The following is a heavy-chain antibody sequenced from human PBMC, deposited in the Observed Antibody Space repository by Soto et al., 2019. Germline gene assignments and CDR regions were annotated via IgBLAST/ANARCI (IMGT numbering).Heavy chain of an antibody. CDR2: IYYSGST. CDR3: ARDLVVRHSDVYYGMDV. Sequence: SETLSLTCTVSGGSISSGGYYWSWIRQHPGKGLEWIGYIYYSGSTYYNPSLKNRVTISVDTSKNQFSLKLSSVTAADTAVYYCARDLVVRHSDVYYGMDVWGQGTTVTVSS. J-gene: IGHJ6*02. D-gene: IGHD2-15*01. CDR1: GGSISSGGYY. V-gene: IGHV4-31*03.